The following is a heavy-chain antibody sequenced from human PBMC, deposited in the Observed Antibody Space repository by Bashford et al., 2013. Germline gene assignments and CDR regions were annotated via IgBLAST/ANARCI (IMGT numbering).Heavy chain of an antibody. D-gene: IGHD7-27*01. V-gene: IGHV4-39*01. CDR2: IYYSGST. CDR3: ASKGLGISEYFDL. Sequence: SETLSLTCTVSGVSISNSHYYWGWVRQPPGKGLEWIGSIYYSGSTYYNPSIKSRVTISVDTSKNQFSLKLSSVTAADTAVYYCASKGLGISEYFDLWGRGTLVTVSS. J-gene: IGHJ2*01. CDR1: GVSISNSHYY.